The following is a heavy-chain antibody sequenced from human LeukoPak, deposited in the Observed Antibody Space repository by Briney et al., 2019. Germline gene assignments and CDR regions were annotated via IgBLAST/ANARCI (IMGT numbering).Heavy chain of an antibody. CDR1: GFTFSSYS. V-gene: IGHV3-48*02. Sequence: PGGSLRLSCAVSGFTFSSYSMNWVRQAPGKGLEWVSYISSSGSTIYYADSVTGRFTISRDNAKNSLYLQMNSLRDEDTAVYYCAREVAGIQLFDYWGQGTLVTVSS. CDR2: ISSSGSTI. CDR3: AREVAGIQLFDY. D-gene: IGHD5-18*01. J-gene: IGHJ4*02.